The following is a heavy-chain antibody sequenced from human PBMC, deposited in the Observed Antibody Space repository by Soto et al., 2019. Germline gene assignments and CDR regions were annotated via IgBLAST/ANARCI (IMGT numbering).Heavy chain of an antibody. Sequence: SETLSLACTVSGGSISSSSYYWGWIRQPPGKGLEWIGSIYYSGSTSYNPSLKSRVTISVDTSKNQFSLKLSSVTAADTAVYYCARRYGGAIDYWGQATLVTVSS. D-gene: IGHD4-17*01. CDR2: IYYSGST. CDR3: ARRYGGAIDY. V-gene: IGHV4-39*07. CDR1: GGSISSSSYY. J-gene: IGHJ4*02.